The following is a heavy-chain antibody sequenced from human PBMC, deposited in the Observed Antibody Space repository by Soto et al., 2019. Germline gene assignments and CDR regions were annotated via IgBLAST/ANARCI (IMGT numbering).Heavy chain of an antibody. CDR2: IKSKTDGGTT. CDR1: SFTFNDAW. J-gene: IGHJ4*02. Sequence: VQLVESGGGLVKPGGSLRLSCAASSFTFNDAWMNWVRQVPGKGLEWVGRIKSKTDGGTTDYAAPVKGRFTISRDDSKNMLHLQMNSLKTEDTAVYYCTTDSYYYSSGYRVWALDYWGQGTLVTVSS. V-gene: IGHV3-15*07. CDR3: TTDSYYYSSGYRVWALDY. D-gene: IGHD3-22*01.